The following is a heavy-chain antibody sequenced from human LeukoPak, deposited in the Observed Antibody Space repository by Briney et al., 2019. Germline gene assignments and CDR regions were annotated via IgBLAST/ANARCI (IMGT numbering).Heavy chain of an antibody. CDR1: GDSIRNYF. J-gene: IGHJ4*02. CDR3: VRESKTYDGSGYYHDY. V-gene: IGHV4-4*07. CDR2: IYTSGSI. D-gene: IGHD3-22*01. Sequence: PSETLSLTCSVSGDSIRNYFWSWIRQPAGKGLEWIGRIYTSGSIDYKPSLRSRVTVSVDTSRNQFSLKLISVTAADTAVYYRVRESKTYDGSGYYHDYWGQGTLVTVSS.